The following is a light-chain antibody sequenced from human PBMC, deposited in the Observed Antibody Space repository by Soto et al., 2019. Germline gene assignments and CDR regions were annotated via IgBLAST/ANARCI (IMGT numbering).Light chain of an antibody. V-gene: IGKV3-20*01. CDR2: GAS. CDR3: QQYYLAPRT. CDR1: QSVGSSY. Sequence: EIVLTQSPGTLSLSPGERATLSCRASQSVGSSYLAWYQQKPGQAPRLLMYGASTRATGIPDRFTGSGSGTDFTLAISRLEPEDFAVYYCQQYYLAPRTFGHGTTVEIK. J-gene: IGKJ1*01.